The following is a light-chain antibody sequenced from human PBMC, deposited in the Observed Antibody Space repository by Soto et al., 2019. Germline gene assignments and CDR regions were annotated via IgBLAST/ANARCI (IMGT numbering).Light chain of an antibody. CDR3: QQYHTSSIT. V-gene: IGKV1-5*01. CDR2: DDS. J-gene: IGKJ5*01. CDR1: QTISSW. Sequence: DIQRTQSPSTLSASVGDRVTITARASQTISSWLAWYQQKPGKAPNLLIYDDSTLERGVPSRFSGTGSGTEFTLTIDRLQPDDFATYYCQQYHTSSITFGQGTRLEIK.